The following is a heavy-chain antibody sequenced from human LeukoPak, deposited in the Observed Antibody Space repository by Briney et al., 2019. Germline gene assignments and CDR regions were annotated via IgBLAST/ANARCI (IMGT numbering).Heavy chain of an antibody. V-gene: IGHV4-61*01. J-gene: IGHJ4*02. CDR1: GGSVTSGTYF. CDR3: ARSPSGYRFDY. Sequence: SETLSLTCTVSGGSVTSGTYFWTWIRQPPGKGLDWIGFISNSGSTNYNPSLKSRVTISRDTSKNRFSLNLNSVTAADTAVYFCARSPSGYRFDYWGQGALVTVS. CDR2: ISNSGST. D-gene: IGHD3-22*01.